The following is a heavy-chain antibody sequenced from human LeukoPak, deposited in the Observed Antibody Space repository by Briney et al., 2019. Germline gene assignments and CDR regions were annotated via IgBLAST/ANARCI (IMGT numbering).Heavy chain of an antibody. CDR3: ARGYCSDGSCYFAPYYYGMDV. CDR2: IYHSGST. Sequence: PSETLSLTCAVSGGSISSGGYSWSWIRQPPGKGLEWIGYIYHSGSTYYNPSLKSRVTISVDRSKNQFSLKLSSVTAADTAVYYCARGYCSDGSCYFAPYYYGMDVWGKGTTVTVSS. V-gene: IGHV4-30-2*01. D-gene: IGHD2-15*01. J-gene: IGHJ6*04. CDR1: GGSISSGGYS.